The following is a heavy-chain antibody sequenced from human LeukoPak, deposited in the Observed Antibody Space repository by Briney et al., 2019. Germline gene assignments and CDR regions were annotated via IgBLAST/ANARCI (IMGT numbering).Heavy chain of an antibody. CDR2: ISSSSSTI. J-gene: IGHJ3*02. D-gene: IGHD5-12*01. Sequence: GGSLRLSCAASGFTFSSYSMNWVRQAPGKGLEWVSYISSSSSTIYYADSVKGRFTISRDNAKNSLYLQMNSLRAEDTAVYYCARDPGYSGYDSGAFDIWGQGTMVTVSS. CDR1: GFTFSSYS. V-gene: IGHV3-48*01. CDR3: ARDPGYSGYDSGAFDI.